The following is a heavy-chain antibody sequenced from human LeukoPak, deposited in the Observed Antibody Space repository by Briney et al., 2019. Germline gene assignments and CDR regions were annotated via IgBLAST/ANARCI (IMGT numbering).Heavy chain of an antibody. CDR2: ISGSGGNT. J-gene: IGHJ4*02. V-gene: IGHV3-23*01. Sequence: GGSLRLSCAASGFTFSGYTLSWVRQAPGKGLEWVSAISGSGGNTYYADSVKGRFTISRDNSKDTMYLQMNSLRAEDTAVYYCARDSSGYPDYWGQGTLVTVSS. D-gene: IGHD5-18*01. CDR1: GFTFSGYT. CDR3: ARDSSGYPDY.